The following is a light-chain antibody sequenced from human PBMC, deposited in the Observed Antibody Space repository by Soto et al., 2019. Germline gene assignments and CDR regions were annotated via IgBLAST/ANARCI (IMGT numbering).Light chain of an antibody. CDR3: QQSYSTPLT. CDR1: QSITSY. V-gene: IGKV1-39*01. CDR2: AAF. J-gene: IGKJ4*01. Sequence: DIQMTQSPSSLSASVGDRVTITCRASQSITSYLNWYQQKPGKAPKLLIFAAFSLQSGVPSRFSGSASGTDFTLTISSLQPEDFATYYCQQSYSTPLTFGGGTKVEI.